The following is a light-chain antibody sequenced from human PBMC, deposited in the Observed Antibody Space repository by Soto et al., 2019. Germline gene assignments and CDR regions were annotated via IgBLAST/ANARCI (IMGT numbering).Light chain of an antibody. J-gene: IGKJ5*01. Sequence: EIVITQSPATLSVSSGERATLSCRASESVSINLAWYQQKPGQAPRLLIYAASTRVTGIPARFSGSGSGTEFTLTISSLQSEDSAVYYCQQYNYWPPITFGQGTRLEI. V-gene: IGKV3-15*01. CDR1: ESVSIN. CDR2: AAS. CDR3: QQYNYWPPIT.